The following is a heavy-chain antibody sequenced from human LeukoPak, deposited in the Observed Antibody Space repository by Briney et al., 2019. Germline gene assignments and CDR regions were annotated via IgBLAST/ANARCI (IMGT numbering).Heavy chain of an antibody. Sequence: SETLSLTCTVSGGSISSGSYYWSWIRQPAGKGLEWIGRIYTSGSTNYNPSLKSRVTISVDTSKNQFSLKLSSVTAADTAVYYCAREENQLLLEWFDPWGQGTLVTVSS. CDR1: GGSISSGSYY. J-gene: IGHJ5*02. CDR3: AREENQLLLEWFDP. D-gene: IGHD2-2*01. CDR2: IYTSGST. V-gene: IGHV4-61*02.